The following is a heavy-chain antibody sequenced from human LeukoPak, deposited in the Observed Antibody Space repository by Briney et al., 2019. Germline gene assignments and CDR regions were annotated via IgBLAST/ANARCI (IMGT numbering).Heavy chain of an antibody. D-gene: IGHD7-27*01. CDR1: GGTFSSYA. CDR3: ATDITGDQVDY. CDR2: IIPIFGTA. V-gene: IGHV1-69*05. Sequence: SVEVSCKASGGTFSSYAISWVRQAPGQGLEWMGRIIPIFGTANYAQKFQGRVTITTDESTSTAYMELSSLRSEDTAVYYCATDITGDQVDYWGQGTLVTVSS. J-gene: IGHJ4*02.